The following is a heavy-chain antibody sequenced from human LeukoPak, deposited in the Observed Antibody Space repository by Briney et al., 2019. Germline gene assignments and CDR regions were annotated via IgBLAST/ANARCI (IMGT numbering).Heavy chain of an antibody. CDR2: ISGSGGST. Sequence: GGSLRLSCAASGFTFSSYAMSWVRQAPGKGLEWVSAISGSGGSTYYADSVKGRFTISRDNSKNTLYLQMNSLRVEDTAVYYCAKDKVRALWFGELYYFDYWGQGTLVTVSS. J-gene: IGHJ4*02. D-gene: IGHD3-10*01. CDR3: AKDKVRALWFGELYYFDY. V-gene: IGHV3-23*01. CDR1: GFTFSSYA.